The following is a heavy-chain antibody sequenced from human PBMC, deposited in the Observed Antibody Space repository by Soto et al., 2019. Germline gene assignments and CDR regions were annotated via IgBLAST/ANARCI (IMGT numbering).Heavy chain of an antibody. Sequence: GGSLRLSCAASGFTFSRYGMNWLRQAPGKGLECVASISSSTSYVYYADSVKGRFSTSRDNAKNILYLEMYALRTEDTAVYYCARDPSEGRVGNWFESWGQGTLVTVYS. D-gene: IGHD2-2*01. CDR3: ARDPSEGRVGNWFES. V-gene: IGHV3-21*06. J-gene: IGHJ5*01. CDR2: ISSSTSYV. CDR1: GFTFSRYG.